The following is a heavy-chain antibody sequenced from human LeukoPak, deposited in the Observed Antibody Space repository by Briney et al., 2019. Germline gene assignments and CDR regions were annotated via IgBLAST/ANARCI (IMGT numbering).Heavy chain of an antibody. CDR1: AGSISSDSYY. CDR2: IYYSGST. D-gene: IGHD2-2*01. Sequence: SETLSLTCTVSAGSISSDSYYWGWIRQPPGKGLEWIGTIYYSGSTYYNPSLKSRLTISVDTSKNQFSLKLRSVTAADTAVYYCARGPSWLFDYWGQGTLVTVSS. CDR3: ARGPSWLFDY. J-gene: IGHJ4*02. V-gene: IGHV4-39*07.